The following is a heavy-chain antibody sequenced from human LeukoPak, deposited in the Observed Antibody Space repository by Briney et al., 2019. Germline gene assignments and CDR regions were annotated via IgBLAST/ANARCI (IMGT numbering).Heavy chain of an antibody. CDR3: AAFTVANGY. V-gene: IGHV3-7*01. Sequence: PGGSLRLSCAASGFTFSSYWMSWVRQAPGKGLEWVANIKQDGSNKYYADSVKGRFTISRDNSKNTLYLQMNSLRAEDTAVYYCAAFTVANGYWGQGTLVTVSS. D-gene: IGHD5-12*01. CDR2: IKQDGSNK. CDR1: GFTFSSYW. J-gene: IGHJ4*02.